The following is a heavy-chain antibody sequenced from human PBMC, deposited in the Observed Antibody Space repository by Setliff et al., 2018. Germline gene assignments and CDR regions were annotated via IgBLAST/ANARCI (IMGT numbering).Heavy chain of an antibody. CDR1: GYSFTSYW. CDR2: IYPGDSDT. CDR3: ARSDYGDYFAWDSYGMDV. D-gene: IGHD4-17*01. Sequence: GESLKISCKGSGYSFTSYWIGWVRQMPGKGLELMGIIYPGDSDTRYSPAFQGQVTISADRSISTAYLQWSSLRASDTAMYYCARSDYGDYFAWDSYGMDVWGQGTTVTVSS. V-gene: IGHV5-51*01. J-gene: IGHJ6*02.